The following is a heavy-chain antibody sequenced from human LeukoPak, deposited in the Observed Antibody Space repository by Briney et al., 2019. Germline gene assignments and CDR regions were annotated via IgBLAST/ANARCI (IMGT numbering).Heavy chain of an antibody. CDR2: ISGGGGGTT. CDR3: AKGRAGGWNGGDR. V-gene: IGHV3-23*01. D-gene: IGHD1-1*01. J-gene: IGHJ5*02. Sequence: GGSLRLSCAASGFTFSSYWMYWVRQAPGKGLEWVSAISGGGGGTTYYAESVKGRFTISGDNSKNTVYLQMHSLRAEDTAIYFCAKGRAGGWNGGDRWGQGTLVTVSS. CDR1: GFTFSSYW.